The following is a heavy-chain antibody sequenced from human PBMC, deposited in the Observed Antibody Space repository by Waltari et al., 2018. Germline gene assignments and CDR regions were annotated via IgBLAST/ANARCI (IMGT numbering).Heavy chain of an antibody. CDR3: ATALRPVDIVATDITTGYYGMDV. CDR1: GYSFTSYW. V-gene: IGHV5-51*03. Sequence: EVQLVQSGAEVKKPGESLKISCKGSGYSFTSYWIGWVRQMPGKGLEWMGIIDPGDSDTRYSPSFQGQVTISADKSISTAYLQWSSLKASDTAMYYCATALRPVDIVATDITTGYYGMDVWGQGTTVTVSS. CDR2: IDPGDSDT. D-gene: IGHD5-12*01. J-gene: IGHJ6*02.